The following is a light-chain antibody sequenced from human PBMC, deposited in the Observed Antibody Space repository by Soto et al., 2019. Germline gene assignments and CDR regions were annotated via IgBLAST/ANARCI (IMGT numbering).Light chain of an antibody. V-gene: IGKV3D-15*01. Sequence: IVLTQSPGTLSLSPGERTTLSCRASQSISRYLAWYQQKPGQAPRLLIYYISTRATGIPARFSGSGSGTEFTLTINSLQSEDSAVYYCQQHNQWPITFGQGTRLEIK. J-gene: IGKJ5*01. CDR1: QSISRY. CDR2: YIS. CDR3: QQHNQWPIT.